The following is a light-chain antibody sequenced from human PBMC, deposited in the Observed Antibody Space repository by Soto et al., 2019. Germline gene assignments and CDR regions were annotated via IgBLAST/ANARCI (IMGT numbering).Light chain of an antibody. Sequence: DIQMTQSPSSLSASVGDRVTITCRASQGISNYLAWYQQKPGKVPKLLIYAASTLQSGVPSRFSDSGAGTDFTFTISSLQPEDVATYYCQKYNRSPFTFGRGTKVDIK. J-gene: IGKJ3*01. CDR3: QKYNRSPFT. V-gene: IGKV1-27*01. CDR2: AAS. CDR1: QGISNY.